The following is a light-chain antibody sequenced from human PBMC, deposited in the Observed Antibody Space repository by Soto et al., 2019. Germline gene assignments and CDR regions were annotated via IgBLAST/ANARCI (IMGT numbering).Light chain of an antibody. J-gene: IGLJ3*02. CDR1: SNDVGGYNY. V-gene: IGLV2-14*03. Sequence: QSALTQPASVSGSPGQSITISCTGTSNDVGGYNYVSWYQQHPGKAPKLLIYAVSDRPSGVSSRFSGSKSGNAASLTISGLQAEDEGDYYWTSYTSSYTWVFGGGTKLTVL. CDR3: TSYTSSYTWV. CDR2: AVS.